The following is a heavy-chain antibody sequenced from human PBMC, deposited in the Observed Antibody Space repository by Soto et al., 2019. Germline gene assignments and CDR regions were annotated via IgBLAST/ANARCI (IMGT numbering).Heavy chain of an antibody. J-gene: IGHJ4*02. V-gene: IGHV3-15*07. CDR1: SFTFSGAW. CDR3: VAGRPGDRSNWGFDY. CDR2: IKSKADGETT. Sequence: EVQLVESGGGLLKPGGSLRLSCVASSFTFSGAWVHWVRQAPGKGLEWVGLIKSKADGETTDYAAPVQGRFTISRDDSKNTLYLQMSSLKTEDPSVYHCVAGRPGDRSNWGFDYWGQGTLVTVSS. D-gene: IGHD7-27*01.